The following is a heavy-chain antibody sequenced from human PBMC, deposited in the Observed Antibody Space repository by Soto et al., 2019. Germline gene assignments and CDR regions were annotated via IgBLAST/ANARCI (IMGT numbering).Heavy chain of an antibody. Sequence: GGSLRLSCAASGFTFSSYAMSWVRQAPGKGLEWVSAISGSGGSTYYADSVKGRFTISRDNSKNTLYLQMNSLRAEDTAVYYCAKDGKVWGVTPPTFDYWVQGTLVTVSS. CDR2: ISGSGGST. CDR3: AKDGKVWGVTPPTFDY. V-gene: IGHV3-23*01. D-gene: IGHD3-10*01. J-gene: IGHJ4*02. CDR1: GFTFSSYA.